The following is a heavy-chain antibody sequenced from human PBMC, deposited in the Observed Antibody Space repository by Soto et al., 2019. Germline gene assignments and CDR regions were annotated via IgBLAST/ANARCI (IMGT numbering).Heavy chain of an antibody. Sequence: SETLSLTCTVSGGSVSSGSNYWYWIRQPPGMELKRIGYIYNSGCTNHNPSLKRHTAISMNTSKNQFTLKLSSVPAADTAVYYCATNPSGGSWRTWFDPWGQGTLVTVS. CDR1: GGSVSSGSNY. CDR2: IYNSGCT. J-gene: IGHJ5*02. D-gene: IGHD2-15*01. CDR3: ATNPSGGSWRTWFDP. V-gene: IGHV4-61*01.